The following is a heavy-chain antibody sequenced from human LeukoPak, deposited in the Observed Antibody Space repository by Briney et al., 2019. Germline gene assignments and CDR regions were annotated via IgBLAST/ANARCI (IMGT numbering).Heavy chain of an antibody. D-gene: IGHD6-13*01. V-gene: IGHV4-34*01. Sequence: PSETLSLTCAVYGGSFSGYYWGWIRQPPGKGLEWIGEINPSGRTNYNPSLKSRVTISVDTSKNQFSLKLSSVTAADTAVYYCARAIRYSSSIRYYYYYYYMDVWGKGTTVTVSS. CDR3: ARAIRYSSSIRYYYYYYYMDV. J-gene: IGHJ6*03. CDR1: GGSFSGYY. CDR2: INPSGRT.